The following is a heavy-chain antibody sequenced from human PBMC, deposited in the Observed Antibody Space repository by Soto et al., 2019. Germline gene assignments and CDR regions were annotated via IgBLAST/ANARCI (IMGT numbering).Heavy chain of an antibody. J-gene: IGHJ4*02. CDR1: GFTFRSYA. CDR2: ISGSGGSM. V-gene: IGHV3-23*01. Sequence: EVQLLESGGGLVQPGGSLRLSCAASGFTFRSYAMSWVRQAPGKGLEWVSFISGSGGSMSYADSVRGRFTISRDNSNSMLFLQMYSLRAEDTAVYYCVKDRQGVTDSYYFDCWGQGTLVTVSS. D-gene: IGHD3-10*01. CDR3: VKDRQGVTDSYYFDC.